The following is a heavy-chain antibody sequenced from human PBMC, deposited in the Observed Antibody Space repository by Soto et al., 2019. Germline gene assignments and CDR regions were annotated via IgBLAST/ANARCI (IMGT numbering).Heavy chain of an antibody. CDR1: GFTFDDYA. CDR2: ISWNSGSI. D-gene: IGHD2-8*01. V-gene: IGHV3-9*01. J-gene: IGHJ6*02. CDR3: AKDKWAAPRGMDV. Sequence: EVQVVESGGGWVQPGRSLRLSCAASGFTFDDYAMHWVRQAPGKGLEWVSGISWNSGSIGYADSVKGRFTISRDNAKNSLYLLMNSLRAEDTALYYCAKDKWAAPRGMDVWGQGTTVTVSS.